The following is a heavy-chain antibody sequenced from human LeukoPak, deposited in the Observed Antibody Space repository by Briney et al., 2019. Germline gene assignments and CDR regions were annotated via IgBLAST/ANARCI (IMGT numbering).Heavy chain of an antibody. D-gene: IGHD2-15*01. CDR2: ISWDGGST. J-gene: IGHJ6*03. V-gene: IGHV3-43*01. Sequence: GGSLRLSCAASGFTFDDYTMHWVRQAPGKGLEWVSLISWDGGSTYYADSVKGRFTISRDNSKNSLYLQMNSLRTEDTALYYCAKGGGQGPYYYYYYMDVWGKGTMVTVSS. CDR3: AKGGGQGPYYYYYYMDV. CDR1: GFTFDDYT.